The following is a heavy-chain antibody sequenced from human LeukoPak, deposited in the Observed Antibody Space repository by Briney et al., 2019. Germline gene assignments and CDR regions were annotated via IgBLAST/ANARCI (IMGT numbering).Heavy chain of an antibody. CDR3: ARTSRHYYGSGSNLTPWPAGMDV. CDR2: IYYSGCT. V-gene: IGHV4-59*01. Sequence: SETLSLTCTVSGASMSGFFWTWIRQPPEKGLEWIGSIYYSGCTKYNPPLKSRVTMSVDTSKNQFSLQLNSATAADTAVYYCARTSRHYYGSGSNLTPWPAGMDVWGQGTTVTVSS. J-gene: IGHJ6*02. D-gene: IGHD3-10*01. CDR1: GASMSGFF.